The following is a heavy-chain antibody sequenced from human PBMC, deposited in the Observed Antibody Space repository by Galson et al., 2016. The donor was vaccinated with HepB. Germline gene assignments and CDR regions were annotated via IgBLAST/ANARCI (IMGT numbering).Heavy chain of an antibody. CDR1: GGSISSSSYY. D-gene: IGHD4-11*01. CDR3: ARHEHLATVTTWSFDY. CDR2: IYYSGST. V-gene: IGHV4-39*01. Sequence: SETLSLTCTVSGGSISSSSYYWGWIRQPPGKGLEWIGSIYYSGSTYYNPSLKSRVTISVDTSKNQFSLKLSSVTAADTAVYYCARHEHLATVTTWSFDYWGQGTLVTVSS. J-gene: IGHJ4*02.